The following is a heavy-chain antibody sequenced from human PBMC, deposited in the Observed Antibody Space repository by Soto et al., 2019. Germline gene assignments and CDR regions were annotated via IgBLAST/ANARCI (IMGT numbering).Heavy chain of an antibody. D-gene: IGHD5-12*01. Sequence: EVQLLESGGDLVQPGGSLRLSCAASGFSVGGYGMSWVRQAPGKGLEWVSALSGSGSTTYYADSVRGRFIISRDNSRDTMFLQMNSLRAEATAVYFCAKASKGYTGYDLDYWGQGTVVTVSP. J-gene: IGHJ4*02. CDR2: LSGSGSTT. V-gene: IGHV3-23*01. CDR1: GFSVGGYG. CDR3: AKASKGYTGYDLDY.